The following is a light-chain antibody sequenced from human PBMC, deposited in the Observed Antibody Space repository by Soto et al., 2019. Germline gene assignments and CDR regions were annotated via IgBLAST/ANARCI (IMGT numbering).Light chain of an antibody. Sequence: DIQLTQSPSAMSASVGDRVTITCRASQDVSIYLAWFQQKPGKVPKRLIFAASSLQSGVPSRFSGSRSGTELPLTISSLQPEDFATYYCLQHSSYPRTFGQGTKVDIK. J-gene: IGKJ1*01. CDR1: QDVSIY. V-gene: IGKV1-17*03. CDR3: LQHSSYPRT. CDR2: AAS.